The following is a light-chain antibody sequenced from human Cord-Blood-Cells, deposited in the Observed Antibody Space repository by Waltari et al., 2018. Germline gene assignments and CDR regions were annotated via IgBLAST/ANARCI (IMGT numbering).Light chain of an antibody. V-gene: IGLV2-23*01. CDR3: CSYAGSSTWV. CDR1: SSDVGSYNI. Sequence: QSALTQPASVSGSPVQSITISCTGTSSDVGSYNIVSWYQQHPGKAPNLMIYEGSKRPSGVSNRFSGSKSGNTASLTISGLQAEDEADYYCCSYAGSSTWVFGGGTKLTVL. CDR2: EGS. J-gene: IGLJ3*02.